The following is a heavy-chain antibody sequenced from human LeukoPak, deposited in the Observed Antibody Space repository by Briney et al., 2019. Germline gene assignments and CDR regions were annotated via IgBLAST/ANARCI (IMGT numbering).Heavy chain of an antibody. CDR2: ISACNGNT. D-gene: IGHD1-26*01. J-gene: IGHJ4*02. Sequence: GASVKVSCKASGYTFTNYCITWVRQAPGQGLEGMGWISACNGNTNYAQKLQGRVTMTTDTSTSTAYMELRNLRSDDTAVYYCARDRASGTYCLDYWGQGTLVTVSS. CDR3: ARDRASGTYCLDY. V-gene: IGHV1-18*01. CDR1: GYTFTNYC.